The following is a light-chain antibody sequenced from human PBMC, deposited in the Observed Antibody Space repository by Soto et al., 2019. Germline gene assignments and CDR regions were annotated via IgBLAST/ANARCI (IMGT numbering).Light chain of an antibody. CDR2: DAS. J-gene: IGKJ4*01. CDR3: QQFSSYPLT. V-gene: IGKV3-11*01. CDR1: QTVSTY. Sequence: IVLTQSPATLSLSPGERATLSCRARQTVSTYLSWYQHKPGQAPRLLIYDASSRATGIPDRFSGGGSGTDFTLTISRLEPEDFAVYYCQQFSSYPLTFGGGTTGDIK.